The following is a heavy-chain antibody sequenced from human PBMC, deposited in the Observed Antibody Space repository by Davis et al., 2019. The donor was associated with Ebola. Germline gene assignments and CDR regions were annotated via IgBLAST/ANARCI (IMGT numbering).Heavy chain of an antibody. D-gene: IGHD5-18*01. Sequence: GESLKISCAASGFTFSNYDMHWVRQATRKGLEWVSAIGTAGDTYYPGSVKGRFTIPRENAKNSLYLQMDNLRAEDTAVYYCARDGAPPYSYGYYYYYGMDVWGQGTTVTVSS. V-gene: IGHV3-13*01. CDR3: ARDGAPPYSYGYYYYYGMDV. J-gene: IGHJ6*02. CDR1: GFTFSNYD. CDR2: IGTAGDT.